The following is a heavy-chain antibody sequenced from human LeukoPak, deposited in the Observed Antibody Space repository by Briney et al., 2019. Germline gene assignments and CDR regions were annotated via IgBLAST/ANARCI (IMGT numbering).Heavy chain of an antibody. CDR1: GFTFSSYW. J-gene: IGHJ4*02. Sequence: GGSLRLSCAASGFTFSSYWMHWVRQAPGKGLVWVSRINSDGSSTSYADSVKGRFTISKDNAKDTLYLQMNSLRAEDTAVYYCARDLRELRYFALDYWGQGTLVTVSS. D-gene: IGHD3-9*01. CDR2: INSDGSST. V-gene: IGHV3-74*01. CDR3: ARDLRELRYFALDY.